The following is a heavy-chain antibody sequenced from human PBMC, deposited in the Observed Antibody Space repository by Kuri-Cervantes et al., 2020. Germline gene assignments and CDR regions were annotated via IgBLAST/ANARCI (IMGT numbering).Heavy chain of an antibody. Sequence: ASVKVSCKASGYTFTSYGISWVRQAPGQGLEWMGWISAYNGNTNYAQKLQGRVTMTTDTSTSTAYMELSSLRSEDTAVYYCARDFQDYGDYDSAGGWGQGTLVTVSS. CDR2: ISAYNGNT. V-gene: IGHV1-18*01. D-gene: IGHD4-17*01. CDR1: GYTFTSYG. J-gene: IGHJ4*02. CDR3: ARDFQDYGDYDSAGG.